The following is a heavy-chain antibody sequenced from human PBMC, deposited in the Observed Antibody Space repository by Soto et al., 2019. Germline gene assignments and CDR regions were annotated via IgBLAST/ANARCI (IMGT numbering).Heavy chain of an antibody. V-gene: IGHV1-18*01. J-gene: IGHJ4*02. D-gene: IGHD3-10*01. CDR1: GYTFSSYG. CDR3: ARRRAGGYFDY. Sequence: QDQLVQSGAEVKKPGASVKVSCKSSGYTFSSYGISWVRQAPGQGLEWMGWISPYNGNTNYAQKVQGRVTMTADTSTSTGYMELRSLRSADTAVYYCARRRAGGYFDYWGQGTLVTVSS. CDR2: ISPYNGNT.